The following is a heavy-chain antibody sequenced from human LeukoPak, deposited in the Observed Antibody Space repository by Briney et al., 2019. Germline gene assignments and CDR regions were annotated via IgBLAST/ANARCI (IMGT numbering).Heavy chain of an antibody. CDR2: VSWNSGKI. D-gene: IGHD3-22*01. CDR1: GFTFDDFA. J-gene: IGHJ4*02. V-gene: IGHV3-9*01. Sequence: GGSLRLSCAASGFTFDDFAMHWVRQAPGKGLEWVSGVSWNSGKIDYAGSVKGRFTNSRDNAKNSLYLQMNSLRAEDTALYYCAKGAGPRGYYDSSGYYFFDYWGQGTLVTVSS. CDR3: AKGAGPRGYYDSSGYYFFDY.